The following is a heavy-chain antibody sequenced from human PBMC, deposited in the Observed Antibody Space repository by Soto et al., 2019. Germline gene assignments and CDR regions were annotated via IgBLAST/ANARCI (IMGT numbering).Heavy chain of an antibody. J-gene: IGHJ1*01. Sequence: QVQLVQSGAEVKKPGSSVKVSCKASGGTFSNYALDWVRQAPGQGLEWMGGISPIFGTVRHAQNFQGRVTITADDSTATAYMEMSSLRYEDTAMYYCATGGERDYYDPSGWRWCQGTLFTVSS. V-gene: IGHV1-69*12. CDR3: ATGGERDYYDPSGWR. D-gene: IGHD3-22*01. CDR1: GGTFSNYA. CDR2: ISPIFGTV.